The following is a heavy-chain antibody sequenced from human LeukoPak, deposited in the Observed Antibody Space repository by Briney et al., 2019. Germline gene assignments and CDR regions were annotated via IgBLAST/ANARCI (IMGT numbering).Heavy chain of an antibody. D-gene: IGHD3-10*01. CDR3: ARRRVVRGVTLFDY. V-gene: IGHV4-59*01. Sequence: PSETLSLTCTVSGGSISSYYWSWIRQPPGKGLEWIGYIYYSGSTNYNPSLKSRVTISVDTSKNQFSLKLSSVTAADTAVYYCARRRVVRGVTLFDYWGQGTLVTVSS. CDR2: IYYSGST. J-gene: IGHJ4*02. CDR1: GGSISSYY.